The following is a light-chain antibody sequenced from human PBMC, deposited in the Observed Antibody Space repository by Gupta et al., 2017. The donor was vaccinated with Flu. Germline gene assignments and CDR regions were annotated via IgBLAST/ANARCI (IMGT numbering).Light chain of an antibody. J-gene: IGLJ2*01. V-gene: IGLV3-21*02. Sequence: SYVLTQPPSVSVAPGQTARLTCGGTKIGSKSVHWYQQKPGQAPVLVVYDDRDRPSGIPERFSGSNSGNTATLTVSRVEAGDEADYYCQVWDTSSVVEFGGGTKLTVL. CDR3: QVWDTSSVVE. CDR2: DDR. CDR1: KIGSKS.